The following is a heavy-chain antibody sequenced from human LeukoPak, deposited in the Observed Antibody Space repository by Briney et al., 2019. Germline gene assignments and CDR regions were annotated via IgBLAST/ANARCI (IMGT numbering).Heavy chain of an antibody. V-gene: IGHV4-38-2*02. CDR2: IYHSGST. J-gene: IGHJ4*02. Sequence: SETLSLTCTVSGYSISSGYYWGWIRQPPGKGLEWIGSIYHSGSTYYNPSLKSRVTISVDTSKNQFSLKLSSVTAADTAVYYCAREVMVGAFFDYRGQGTLVTVSS. CDR1: GYSISSGYY. CDR3: AREVMVGAFFDY. D-gene: IGHD2-15*01.